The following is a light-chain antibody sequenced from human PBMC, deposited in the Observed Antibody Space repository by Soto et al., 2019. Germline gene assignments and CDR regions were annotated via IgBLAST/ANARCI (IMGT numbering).Light chain of an antibody. V-gene: IGKV3-15*01. CDR1: QSVSSD. CDR2: GAS. CDR3: QQYNNWPPYT. Sequence: EIVMTQSPATLSVSPGDRATLSCRASQSVSSDLAWYQQKPGQAPRLLIYGASTRATGIPTRLSGSGSGTECTLTISSLQSEDFAVYYCQQYNNWPPYTFGQGTKLEI. J-gene: IGKJ2*01.